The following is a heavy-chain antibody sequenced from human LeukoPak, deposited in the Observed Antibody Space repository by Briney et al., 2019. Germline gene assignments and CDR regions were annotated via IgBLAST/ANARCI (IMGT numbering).Heavy chain of an antibody. CDR3: AKGSFQGGFDF. Sequence: SQTLSLTCAISGNSVSSNYAAWHWIRQSPSRGLEWLGEAYYRSRWYIDYAESVKNRITINPDTSKNQLPLQLNSVTPDDTAVYYCAKGSFQGGFDFWGQGTLVTVPS. CDR2: AYYRSRWYI. V-gene: IGHV6-1*01. D-gene: IGHD2-15*01. J-gene: IGHJ4*02. CDR1: GNSVSSNYAA.